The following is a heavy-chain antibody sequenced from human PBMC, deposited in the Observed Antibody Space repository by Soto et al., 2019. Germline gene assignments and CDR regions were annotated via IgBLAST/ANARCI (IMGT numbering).Heavy chain of an antibody. CDR1: GFRFKSFV. CDR3: ARWGTTGGFDL. V-gene: IGHV3-30*19. Sequence: QVQLVESGGGVVQPGTSLRLSCAASGFRFKSFVMHWVRQGPGKGLEWVAFTSYDGNNKDYGDSVKGRFTVSRDNSQNTLHLQMDFLRPEDTAVDYCARWGTTGGFDLWGQGTLVSVSS. D-gene: IGHD3-16*01. J-gene: IGHJ4*02. CDR2: TSYDGNNK.